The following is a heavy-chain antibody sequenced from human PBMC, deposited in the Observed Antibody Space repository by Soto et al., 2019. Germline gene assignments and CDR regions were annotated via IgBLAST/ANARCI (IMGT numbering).Heavy chain of an antibody. CDR1: GFTFSRYS. Sequence: EVQLVESGGGLVKPGGSLRLSCAASGFTFSRYSMNWVRQAPEKGLEWVSSISSSSSYIYYADSVKGRFTISRDNAKNSLYLQMNSLRAEDTAVYYCARVNDYYYYGMDVWGQGTTVTVSS. CDR2: ISSSSSYI. J-gene: IGHJ6*02. CDR3: ARVNDYYYYGMDV. V-gene: IGHV3-21*01.